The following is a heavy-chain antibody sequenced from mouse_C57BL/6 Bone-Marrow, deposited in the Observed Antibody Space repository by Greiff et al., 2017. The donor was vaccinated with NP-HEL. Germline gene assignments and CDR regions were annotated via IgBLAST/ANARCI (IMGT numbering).Heavy chain of an antibody. CDR2: ISSGGSYT. CDR1: GFTFSSYG. J-gene: IGHJ1*03. Sequence: DVMLVESGGDLVKPGGSLKLSCAASGFTFSSYGMSWVRQTPDKRLEWVATISSGGSYTYYPDSVKGRFTISRDNAKNTLYLQMSSLKSEDTAMYYCARHKGSSYWYFDVWGTGTTVTVSS. V-gene: IGHV5-6*02. CDR3: ARHKGSSYWYFDV. D-gene: IGHD1-1*01.